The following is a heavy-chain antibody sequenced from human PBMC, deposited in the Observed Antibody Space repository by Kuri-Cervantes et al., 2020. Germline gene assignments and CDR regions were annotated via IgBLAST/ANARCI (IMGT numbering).Heavy chain of an antibody. J-gene: IGHJ4*02. CDR1: GFTFSKAW. V-gene: IGHV3-21*01. D-gene: IGHD4-17*01. Sequence: GESLKISCATSGFTFSKAWMSWVRQAPGKGLEWVSSISGSSGYIYYADSLKGRFTISRDNAKNSLYLQINSLRAEDTAVYYCARDYFGDYYFDYWGQGTLVTVSS. CDR3: ARDYFGDYYFDY. CDR2: ISGSSGYI.